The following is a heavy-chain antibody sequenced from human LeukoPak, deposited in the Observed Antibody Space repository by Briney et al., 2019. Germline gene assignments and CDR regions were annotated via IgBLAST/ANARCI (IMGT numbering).Heavy chain of an antibody. Sequence: GGSLRLSCAASGFIFSRYAMSWVRQAPGKGLEWVSGISDSGDITYDADSVKGRFIISRDNSKNSLYVEMSSLSAEDTAVYYCARVLSSGYSPFDYWGQGILVTVSS. D-gene: IGHD3-22*01. CDR3: ARVLSSGYSPFDY. J-gene: IGHJ4*02. CDR2: ISDSGDIT. CDR1: GFIFSRYA. V-gene: IGHV3-23*01.